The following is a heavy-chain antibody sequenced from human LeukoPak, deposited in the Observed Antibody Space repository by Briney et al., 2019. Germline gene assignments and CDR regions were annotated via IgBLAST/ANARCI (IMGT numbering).Heavy chain of an antibody. V-gene: IGHV3-48*01. CDR3: ARVGLWHYPVDS. D-gene: IGHD1-7*01. CDR2: ITSSSSII. Sequence: GGSLRLSCAASGFTFSSYSMNWVRQAPGKGLEWISYITSSSSIIYYGDSVKGRFTVSRDNAKNSLYLQMNSLRAEDTAVYYCARVGLWHYPVDSWGQGTLVTVSS. J-gene: IGHJ4*02. CDR1: GFTFSSYS.